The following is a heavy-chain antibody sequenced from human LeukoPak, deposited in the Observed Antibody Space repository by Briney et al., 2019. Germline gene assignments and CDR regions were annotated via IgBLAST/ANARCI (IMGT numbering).Heavy chain of an antibody. V-gene: IGHV3-7*01. CDR2: IKQDGSEK. D-gene: IGHD3-22*01. J-gene: IGHJ4*02. CDR1: GFTFSSYW. CDR3: ARAPRKAAYYYDSSGSTPVYYFDY. Sequence: GGSLRLSCAASGFTFSSYWMSRVRQAPGKGLEWVANIKQDGSEKYYVDSVKGRFTISRDNAKNSLYLQMNSLRAEDTAVYYCARAPRKAAYYYDSSGSTPVYYFDYWGQGTLVTVSS.